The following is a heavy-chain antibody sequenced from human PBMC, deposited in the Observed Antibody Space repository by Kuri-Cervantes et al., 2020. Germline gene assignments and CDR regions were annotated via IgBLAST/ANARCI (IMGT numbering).Heavy chain of an antibody. CDR3: ARDPWLLLPYGMDV. CDR2: ISSSSSYI. J-gene: IGHJ6*02. D-gene: IGHD3-22*01. Sequence: GESLKISCAASGSTFSSYSMNWVRQAPGKGLEWVSSISSSSSYIYYADSVKGRFTISRDNAKNSLYLQMNSLRDEDTAVYYCARDPWLLLPYGMDVWGQGTTVTVSS. V-gene: IGHV3-21*01. CDR1: GSTFSSYS.